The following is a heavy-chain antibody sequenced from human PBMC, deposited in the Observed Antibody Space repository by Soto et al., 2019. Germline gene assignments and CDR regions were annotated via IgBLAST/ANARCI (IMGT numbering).Heavy chain of an antibody. CDR2: IDASGGPT. V-gene: IGHV3-23*01. D-gene: IGHD3-16*01. CDR3: AAKGGDYFDY. CDR1: GFTFSNCD. J-gene: IGHJ4*02. Sequence: EVQVLESGGGLVQPGGSLRLSCAASGFTFSNCDMTWVRQAPGKGLEWVSSIDASGGPTFYADSVKGRFTISRDNSKRTMYLQMNPLRADDTAVYYCAAKGGDYFDYWGQGTLVTGSS.